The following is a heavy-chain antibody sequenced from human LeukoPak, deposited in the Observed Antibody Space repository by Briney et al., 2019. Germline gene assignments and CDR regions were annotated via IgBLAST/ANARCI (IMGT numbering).Heavy chain of an antibody. Sequence: SVKVSCKASGGTFSSYAISWVRQAPGQGLEWMGGIIPIFGTANYAQKFQGRVTITADESTSTAYMELSSLRSEDTAVYYCARKRYCSSTSCYNYYYYGMDVWGQGTTVTVSS. CDR1: GGTFSSYA. CDR2: IIPIFGTA. J-gene: IGHJ6*02. CDR3: ARKRYCSSTSCYNYYYYGMDV. D-gene: IGHD2-2*02. V-gene: IGHV1-69*13.